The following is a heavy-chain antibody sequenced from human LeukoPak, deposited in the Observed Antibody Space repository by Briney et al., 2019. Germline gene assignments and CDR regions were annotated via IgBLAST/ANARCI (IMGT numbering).Heavy chain of an antibody. CDR3: AVHGGGTIRIEAFDV. Sequence: PGGALRLSFAAPAFPLCSYGMRRGRQAPGEGLEGGPALSGDGRDIFYADAVKGRFTISRDNSKNTLYLQMNSLRDEDTALYYCAVHGGGTIRIEAFDVWGKGTMVTISS. D-gene: IGHD3-3*01. CDR2: LSGDGRDI. V-gene: IGHV3-23*01. J-gene: IGHJ3*01. CDR1: AFPLCSYG.